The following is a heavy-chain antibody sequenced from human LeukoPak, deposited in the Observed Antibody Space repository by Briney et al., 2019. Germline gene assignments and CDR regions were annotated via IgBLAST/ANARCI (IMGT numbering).Heavy chain of an antibody. V-gene: IGHV3-23*01. CDR1: GFTFSSYA. CDR2: ISGSGGST. D-gene: IGHD1-1*01. J-gene: IGHJ4*02. CDR3: AKDFVRYNIQFDY. Sequence: GGSLRLSCAASGFTFSSYAMSWVRQAPGKGLEWVSAISGSGGSTYYADSVRGRFTISRDNSKNTLYLQMNSLRAEDTALYYCAKDFVRYNIQFDYWGQGALVTVSS.